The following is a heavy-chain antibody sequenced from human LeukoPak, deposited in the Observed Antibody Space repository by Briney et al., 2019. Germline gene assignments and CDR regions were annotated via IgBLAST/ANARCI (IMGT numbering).Heavy chain of an antibody. CDR2: INPSGGST. CDR3: ARNTNSGFDY. V-gene: IGHV1-46*01. CDR1: GYTFTSYY. Sequence: ASVKVSCKASGYTFTSYYIHWVRQAPGQGLEWMGMINPSGGSTSYAQKFQGRVTMTRDTSTSTVYLELSSLRSEDTAVYYCARNTNSGFDYWGQGTLVTVSS. J-gene: IGHJ4*02. D-gene: IGHD2-8*01.